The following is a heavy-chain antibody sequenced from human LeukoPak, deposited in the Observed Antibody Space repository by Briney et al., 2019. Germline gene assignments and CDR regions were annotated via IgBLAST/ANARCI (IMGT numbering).Heavy chain of an antibody. Sequence: GGSLRLSCAASGFTFSSFAMHWVRQAPGKGLEWVSLISGDGGSTHYADSVKGRFTISRDNRKNSLYLQMSSLRSEDTALYYCAKDRRFGSGREDYFDYWGQGTLVTVSS. D-gene: IGHD3-10*01. CDR1: GFTFSSFA. J-gene: IGHJ4*02. CDR3: AKDRRFGSGREDYFDY. V-gene: IGHV3-43*02. CDR2: ISGDGGST.